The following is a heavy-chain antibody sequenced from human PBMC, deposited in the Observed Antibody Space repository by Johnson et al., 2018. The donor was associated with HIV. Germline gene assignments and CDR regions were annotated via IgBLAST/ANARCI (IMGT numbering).Heavy chain of an antibody. CDR2: ISYDGSNK. J-gene: IGHJ3*02. CDR3: ATDAFDI. Sequence: QVQLMESGGGVVQPGRSLRLSCAASGFTFSSYAMHWVRQAPGKGLEWVAVISYDGSNKYYADSVKGRFTISRDNSKNTLYLQMNSLRAEDTAVYYCATDAFDIWGQGTMVTVSS. CDR1: GFTFSSYA. V-gene: IGHV3-30*04.